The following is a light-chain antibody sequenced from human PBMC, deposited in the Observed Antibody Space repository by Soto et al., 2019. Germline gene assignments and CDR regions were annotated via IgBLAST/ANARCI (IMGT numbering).Light chain of an antibody. CDR1: YSAAIGY. CDR2: GAS. CDR3: QQYGDLLCT. Sequence: VLLTPTPGTLSLSAGDTAALSCTASYSAAIGYLAWYQQNPSQAPRLLTYGASDRASGIPDRFNGIGSGTAFTLTICILEPEDCIRYYCQQYGDLLCTFGEVSML. J-gene: IGKJ4*02. V-gene: IGKV3-20*01.